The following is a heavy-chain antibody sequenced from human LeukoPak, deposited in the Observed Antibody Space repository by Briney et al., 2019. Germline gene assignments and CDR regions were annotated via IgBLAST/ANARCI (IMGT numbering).Heavy chain of an antibody. CDR1: GYTFTSYG. D-gene: IGHD5-18*01. CDR3: AIGVQLWFYFDY. J-gene: IGHJ4*02. CDR2: ISAYNGNT. V-gene: IGHV1-18*01. Sequence: ASVNVSCKASGYTFTSYGISWVRQAPGQGLEWMGWISAYNGNTNYAQKLQGRVTVTTDTSTSTAYMELRSPRSDDRAVYYCAIGVQLWFYFDYWGQGTLVTVSS.